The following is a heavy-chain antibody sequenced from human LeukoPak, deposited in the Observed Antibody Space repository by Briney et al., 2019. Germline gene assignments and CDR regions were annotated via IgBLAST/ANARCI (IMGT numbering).Heavy chain of an antibody. J-gene: IGHJ4*02. D-gene: IGHD3-16*01. V-gene: IGHV3-23*01. Sequence: GGSLRLSCTASGFTFSSYAMAWVRQASGKGLEWVSALGGNAYYADSVKGRFTISRDNSKNTLYLQMNSLRAEDTAVYYCARQFSLGYLEYWGQGTLVTDSS. CDR2: LGGNA. CDR1: GFTFSSYA. CDR3: ARQFSLGYLEY.